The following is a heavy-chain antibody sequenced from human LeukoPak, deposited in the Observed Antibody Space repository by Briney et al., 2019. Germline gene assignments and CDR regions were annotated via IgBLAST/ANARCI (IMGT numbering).Heavy chain of an antibody. CDR3: AKAGDYGDYVIPDY. CDR2: ISGSSGST. V-gene: IGHV3-23*01. D-gene: IGHD4-17*01. CDR1: GFTFSSYA. J-gene: IGHJ4*02. Sequence: GGSLRLSCAASGFTFSSYAMSWVRQAPGKRLEWVSAISGSSGSTYYADSVKGRFTISRDNSKNTLFLQMNSLRAEDTAVYYCAKAGDYGDYVIPDYWGQGTLVTVSS.